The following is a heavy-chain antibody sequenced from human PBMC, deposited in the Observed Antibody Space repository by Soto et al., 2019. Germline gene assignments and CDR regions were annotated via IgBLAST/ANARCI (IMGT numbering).Heavy chain of an antibody. V-gene: IGHV3-23*01. Sequence: GGSLRLSCVASRFSFSSYEMSWVRQAAGEGLEWVSRVSLTGDRANYAGSVKGRFTVSRDNFKNTLYLEMNSLRPEDTAIYYCARGGGYCTPTSCAIDSWGQGTPVTVSS. J-gene: IGHJ4*02. CDR1: RFSFSSYE. CDR3: ARGGGYCTPTSCAIDS. CDR2: VSLTGDRA. D-gene: IGHD2-8*01.